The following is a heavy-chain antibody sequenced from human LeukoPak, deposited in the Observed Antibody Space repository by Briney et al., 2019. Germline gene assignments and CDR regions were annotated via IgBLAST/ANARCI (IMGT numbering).Heavy chain of an antibody. CDR3: ARDPTTVVTTPYYFDF. CDR2: INDRGQT. J-gene: IGHJ4*02. D-gene: IGHD4-23*01. V-gene: IGHV4-34*01. Sequence: SETLSLTCAVHGGSFSGYHWNWIRQSPGKGREWIGGINDRGQTNYNPSLESRVTISVDTSKKQFSLKLNSVTAADTAVYYCARDPTTVVTTPYYFDFWGQGTMVTVSS. CDR1: GGSFSGYH.